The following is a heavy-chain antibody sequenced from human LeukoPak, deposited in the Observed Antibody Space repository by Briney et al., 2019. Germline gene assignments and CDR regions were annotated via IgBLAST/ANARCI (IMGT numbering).Heavy chain of an antibody. D-gene: IGHD2-15*01. J-gene: IGHJ4*02. Sequence: GGSLRLSCAASGFTFSSYWMSWVRQAPGKGLEWVANIKQDGSEKSYVDSVKGRFTISRDNAKNSLYLQMNSLRAEDTAVYYCARGDCSGGSCYSVWGQGTLVTVSS. CDR2: IKQDGSEK. V-gene: IGHV3-7*01. CDR1: GFTFSSYW. CDR3: ARGDCSGGSCYSV.